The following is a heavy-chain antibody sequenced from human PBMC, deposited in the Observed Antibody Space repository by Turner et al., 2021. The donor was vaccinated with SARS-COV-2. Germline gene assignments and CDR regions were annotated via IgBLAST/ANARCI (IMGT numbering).Heavy chain of an antibody. CDR3: ARDRIVRNWNDVPKPTYGMDV. J-gene: IGHJ6*02. D-gene: IGHD1-20*01. Sequence: EMQLVESGGGLLKPGGSLRLSCAAPGFTFSSYNMNWVRQAPGKGLEWVSSISSSRSYIYYADSGKGRFTISRDNAKNSLYLQMNSLRAEDTAVYYCARDRIVRNWNDVPKPTYGMDVWGQGTTVTVSS. V-gene: IGHV3-21*01. CDR1: GFTFSSYN. CDR2: ISSSRSYI.